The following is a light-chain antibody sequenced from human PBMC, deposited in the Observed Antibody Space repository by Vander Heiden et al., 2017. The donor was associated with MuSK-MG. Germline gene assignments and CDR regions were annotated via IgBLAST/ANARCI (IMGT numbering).Light chain of an antibody. J-gene: IGKJ2*01. Sequence: DIQMTQSPYSLSASVGDRVTITCQASQDINNYVNWYQQKPGKAPKLLIFDASNLHTGVPARFSGSGSGTDFTFTINSLQPEDFATYHCQQDDKVPHTFGQGTRLEIK. CDR1: QDINNY. CDR3: QQDDKVPHT. V-gene: IGKV1-33*01. CDR2: DAS.